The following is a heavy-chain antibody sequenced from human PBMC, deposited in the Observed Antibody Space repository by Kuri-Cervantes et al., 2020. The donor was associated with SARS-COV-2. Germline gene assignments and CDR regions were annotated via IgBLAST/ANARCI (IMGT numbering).Heavy chain of an antibody. CDR3: ARDRETFRLGDAFDI. Sequence: GESLKISCAASGFSFSSYAMHWVRQAPGKGLEWVAVISYDGSNKYYADSVKGRFTISRDNSKNTLYLQLNSLRSEDTAIYYCARDRETFRLGDAFDIWGQGTMVTVSS. V-gene: IGHV3-30*04. J-gene: IGHJ3*02. CDR1: GFSFSSYA. D-gene: IGHD3-3*01. CDR2: ISYDGSNK.